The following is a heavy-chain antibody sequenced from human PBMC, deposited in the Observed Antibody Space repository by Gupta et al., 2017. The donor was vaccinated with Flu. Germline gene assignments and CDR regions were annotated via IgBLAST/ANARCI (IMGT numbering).Heavy chain of an antibody. V-gene: IGHV3-53*02. CDR3: ARGPADPFQNSRGSWFDP. Sequence: EVQLVETGGGLIQPGGSLRLSCAASGFTVSSNYMSWVRQAPGKGLEWVSVIYSGGSTYYADSVKGRFTISRDNSKNTLYLQMNSLRAEDTAVYYCARGPADPFQNSRGSWFDPWGQGTLVTVSS. CDR2: IYSGGST. CDR1: GFTVSSNY. D-gene: IGHD2-2*01. J-gene: IGHJ5*02.